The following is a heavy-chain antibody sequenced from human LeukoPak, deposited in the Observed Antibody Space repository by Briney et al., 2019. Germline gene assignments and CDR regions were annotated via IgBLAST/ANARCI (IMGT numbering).Heavy chain of an antibody. V-gene: IGHV3-23*01. J-gene: IGHJ4*02. CDR3: AKAPVTSCRGAYCYPFDY. CDR1: GFTLSTYA. CDR2: TSSSDAGT. D-gene: IGHD2-21*01. Sequence: GGSLRLSCAASGFTLSTYAMSWVRQTPGKGLERVAATSSSDAGTYHADSVRGRFTISRDNSKNTLYLQMNSLRAEDAAVYFCAKAPVTSCRGAYCYPFDYWGQGTLVTVSS.